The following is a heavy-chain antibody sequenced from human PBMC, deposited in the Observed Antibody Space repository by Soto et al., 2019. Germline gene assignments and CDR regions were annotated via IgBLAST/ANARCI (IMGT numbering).Heavy chain of an antibody. V-gene: IGHV1-46*01. CDR1: GYTLTSYG. CDR3: ARDLLDIVLVPAATDYYYYGMDV. J-gene: IGHJ6*02. Sequence: GASVKVSCKASGYTLTSYGISWVRQAPGQGLEWMGIINPSGGSTSYAQKFQGRVTMTRDTSTSTVYMELSSLRSEDTAVYYCARDLLDIVLVPAATDYYYYGMDVWGQGTTVTVSS. D-gene: IGHD2-2*03. CDR2: INPSGGST.